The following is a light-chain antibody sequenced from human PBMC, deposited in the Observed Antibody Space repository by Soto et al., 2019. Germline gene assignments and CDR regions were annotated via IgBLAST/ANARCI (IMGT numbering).Light chain of an antibody. CDR1: SSNIGAGYD. V-gene: IGLV1-40*01. J-gene: IGLJ1*01. Sequence: QSVLTQPPSVSGAPGQRVTISCTGSSSNIGAGYDVHWCQQLPGTAPKLLIYGNSNRPSGVPDRFSGSKSGTSASLAITGRQAEVEADYYCQAYESSQSGYCLGTGTKVTVL. CDR3: QAYESSQSGYC. CDR2: GNS.